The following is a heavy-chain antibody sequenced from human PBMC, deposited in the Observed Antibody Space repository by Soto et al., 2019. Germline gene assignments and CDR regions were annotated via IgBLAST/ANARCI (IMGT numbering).Heavy chain of an antibody. CDR1: GFTFSSYA. Sequence: GSLRLSCSASGFTFSSYAMHWVRQAPGKGLEYVSAISSNGGSTYYADSVKGRFTISRDNSKNTLYLQMSSLRAEDTAVYYVARGAAAGTPGAFDIWGQGTMVTVSS. CDR2: ISSNGGST. V-gene: IGHV3-64D*08. D-gene: IGHD6-13*01. J-gene: IGHJ3*02. CDR3: ARGAAAGTPGAFDI.